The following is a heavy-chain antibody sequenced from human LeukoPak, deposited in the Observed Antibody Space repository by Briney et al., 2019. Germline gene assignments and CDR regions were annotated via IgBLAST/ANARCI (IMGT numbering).Heavy chain of an antibody. CDR3: ARPHFGSFNY. V-gene: IGHV3-7*01. Sequence: GGSLRLSCAASGFTFSSFWMSWVRQAPGKGLEWVANIKQDGTEKYYVDSVKGRLTISRDNAQNSLYLQMNSLRAEDTAVYYCARPHFGSFNYWGQGTLVTVSS. D-gene: IGHD3-10*01. CDR2: IKQDGTEK. J-gene: IGHJ4*02. CDR1: GFTFSSFW.